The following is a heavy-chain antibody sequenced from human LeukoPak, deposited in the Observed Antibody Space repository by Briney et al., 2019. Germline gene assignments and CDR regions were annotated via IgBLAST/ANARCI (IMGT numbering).Heavy chain of an antibody. CDR3: ARGDDILTGYSFDY. CDR2: MNPNSGNT. CDR1: GYTFTSYD. J-gene: IGHJ4*02. D-gene: IGHD3-9*01. Sequence: ASVKVSCKASGYTFTSYDINWARQATGQGLEWMGWMNPNSGNTGYAQKFQGRVTMTRNTSISTAYMELSSLRSEDTAVYYCARGDDILTGYSFDYWGQGTLVTVSS. V-gene: IGHV1-8*01.